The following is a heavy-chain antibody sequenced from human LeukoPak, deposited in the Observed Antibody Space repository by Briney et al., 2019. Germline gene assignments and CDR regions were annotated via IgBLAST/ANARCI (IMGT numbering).Heavy chain of an antibody. CDR1: GFTFSNHA. CDR2: ISSSSYI. V-gene: IGHV3-21*04. Sequence: GGSLRLSCAASGFTFSNHAMSWVRQAPGKGLEWVSSISSSSYIYYADSVKGRFTISRDNAKNSLYLQMNSLRAEDTAVYYCAKGSIVGATSYYYLDVWGTGTTVTVSS. CDR3: AKGSIVGATSYYYLDV. J-gene: IGHJ6*03. D-gene: IGHD1-26*01.